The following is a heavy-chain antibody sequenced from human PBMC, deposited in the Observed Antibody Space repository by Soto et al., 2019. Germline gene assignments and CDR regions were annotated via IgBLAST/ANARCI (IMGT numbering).Heavy chain of an antibody. D-gene: IGHD2-15*01. CDR1: GFTFSSYA. CDR3: ARDRGYDAHDYYYNAMDV. Sequence: GGSLRLSCAASGFTFSSYAMHWVRQAPGKGLEWVAVISYDGSNKYYADSVKGRFTISRDNSKNTLYLQMNSLRAEDTAVYYCARDRGYDAHDYYYNAMDVWGQGTTVTVSS. J-gene: IGHJ6*02. V-gene: IGHV3-30-3*01. CDR2: ISYDGSNK.